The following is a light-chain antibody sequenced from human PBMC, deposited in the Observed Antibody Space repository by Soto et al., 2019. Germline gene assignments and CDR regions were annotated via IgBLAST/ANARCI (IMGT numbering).Light chain of an antibody. CDR2: DAS. V-gene: IGKV1-17*03. CDR3: QQYNSSPLT. Sequence: DIQMTQSPSAMSASVGYRVTITCRASQGISSYLAWYQQKPGKAPKLLIYDASSLESGVPSRFSGSGSGTEFTLTISSLQPDDFATYYCQQYNSSPLTFGGGTKVDIK. CDR1: QGISSY. J-gene: IGKJ4*01.